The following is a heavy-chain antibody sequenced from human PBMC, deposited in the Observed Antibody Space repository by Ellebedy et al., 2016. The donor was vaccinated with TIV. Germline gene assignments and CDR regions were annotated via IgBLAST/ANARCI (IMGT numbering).Heavy chain of an antibody. Sequence: AASVTVSCKASGYTFTSYGFSWVRQAPGQGLEWMGWISGYSGNRNYAQKHQGRVTMTTDTSTNTAYMGLRSLRSDDTAVYFCARGSGSYTYGMDVWGQGTTVTVS. CDR3: ARGSGSYTYGMDV. J-gene: IGHJ6*02. CDR2: ISGYSGNR. V-gene: IGHV1-18*01. CDR1: GYTFTSYG. D-gene: IGHD1-26*01.